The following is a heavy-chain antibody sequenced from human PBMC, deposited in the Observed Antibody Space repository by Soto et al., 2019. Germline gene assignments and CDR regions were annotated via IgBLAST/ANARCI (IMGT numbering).Heavy chain of an antibody. CDR2: INAGEVNT. D-gene: IGHD1-26*01. CDR3: ARGSGSHFTCFDH. Sequence: QVQLVQSGAEVKKPGASVKVSCKASGYTFTSHAMHWVRQAPGQRLEWMGWINAGEVNTKYSQKFRGRVTLTRDRSASIAYMELSSLRSEDTAVYYCARGSGSHFTCFDHWGQGILVTVSS. CDR1: GYTFTSHA. V-gene: IGHV1-3*01. J-gene: IGHJ4*02.